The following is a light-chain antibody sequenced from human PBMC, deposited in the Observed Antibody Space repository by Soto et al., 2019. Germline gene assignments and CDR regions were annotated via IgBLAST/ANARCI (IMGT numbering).Light chain of an antibody. Sequence: IVLTQSPGTLSLSPGERTTLSCRASQSISRYLAWYQQKPGQGPRLLIYGASSRATGTPDRFSGSGSGTDFTLTINRLEPEDFALYYCQQYGISPTTFGQGTKVDIK. V-gene: IGKV3-20*01. J-gene: IGKJ1*01. CDR2: GAS. CDR1: QSISRY. CDR3: QQYGISPTT.